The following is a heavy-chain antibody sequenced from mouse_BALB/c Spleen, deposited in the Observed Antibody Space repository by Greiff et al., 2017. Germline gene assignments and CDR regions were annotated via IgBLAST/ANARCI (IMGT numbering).Heavy chain of an antibody. CDR3: ARDNYGWFAY. CDR2: ISDGGSYT. J-gene: IGHJ3*01. CDR1: GFTFSDYY. D-gene: IGHD1-1*01. V-gene: IGHV5-4*02. Sequence: VTLVESGGGLVKPGGSLKLSCAASGFTFSDYYMYWVRQTPEKRLEWVATISDGGSYTYYPDSVKGRFTISRDNAKNNLYLQMSSLKSEDTAMYYCARDNYGWFAYWGQGTLVTVSA.